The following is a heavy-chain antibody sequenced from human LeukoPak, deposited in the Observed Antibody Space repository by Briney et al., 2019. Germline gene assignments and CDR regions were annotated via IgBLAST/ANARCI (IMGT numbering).Heavy chain of an antibody. J-gene: IGHJ5*02. CDR3: ARDTAGTYSWNWFDP. D-gene: IGHD1-1*01. Sequence: GASVKVSCKASGYTFTSYYIHWVRQAPGQGLEWMGIINPSGGSTSYAQKFQGRVTMTRDTSTSTVYMELSSLRSEDTAVYYCARDTAGTYSWNWFDPWGQGTLVTVSS. V-gene: IGHV1-46*03. CDR1: GYTFTSYY. CDR2: INPSGGST.